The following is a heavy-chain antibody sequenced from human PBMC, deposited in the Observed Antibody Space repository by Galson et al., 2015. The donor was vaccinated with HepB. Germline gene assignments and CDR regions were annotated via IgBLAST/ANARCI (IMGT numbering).Heavy chain of an antibody. J-gene: IGHJ4*02. Sequence: SLRLSCAASGFTFSSYGMHWVRQAPGKGLEWVAVIWYDGSNKYYADSVKGRFTISGDNSKNTLYLQMNSLRAEDTAVYYCARDGASTPYYFDYWGQGTLVTVSS. V-gene: IGHV3-33*01. CDR1: GFTFSSYG. CDR2: IWYDGSNK. CDR3: ARDGASTPYYFDY.